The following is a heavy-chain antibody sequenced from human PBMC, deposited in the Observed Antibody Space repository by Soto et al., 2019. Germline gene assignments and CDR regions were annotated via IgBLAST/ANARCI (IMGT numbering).Heavy chain of an antibody. J-gene: IGHJ4*02. D-gene: IGHD5-12*01. Sequence: GGSLRLSCAASGFTFSSYGMHWVRQAPGKGLEWVAVISYDGSNKYYADSVKGRFTISRDNSKNTLYLQMHSLRAEDTAVYYCARDQRWLQLRPFDYWGQGTLVTVSS. CDR1: GFTFSSYG. CDR2: ISYDGSNK. V-gene: IGHV3-30*03. CDR3: ARDQRWLQLRPFDY.